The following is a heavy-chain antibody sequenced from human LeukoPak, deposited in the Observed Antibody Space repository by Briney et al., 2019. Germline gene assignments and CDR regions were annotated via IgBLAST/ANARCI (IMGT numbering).Heavy chain of an antibody. CDR2: IYYSGST. CDR3: ARPNYYYDPNAFDI. V-gene: IGHV4-59*08. D-gene: IGHD3-22*01. J-gene: IGHJ3*02. CDR1: GGSISSYY. Sequence: SETLSLTCTVSGGSISSYYWSWIRQPPGKGLEWIGYIYYSGSTNYNPSLKSRVTISVDTSKNQFSLKLSSVTAADTAVYYCARPNYYYDPNAFDIWGQGTMVTVSS.